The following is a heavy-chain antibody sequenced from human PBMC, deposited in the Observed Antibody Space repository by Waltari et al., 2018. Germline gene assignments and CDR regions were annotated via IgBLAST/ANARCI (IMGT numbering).Heavy chain of an antibody. CDR1: GGSISSGSYY. D-gene: IGHD3-10*01. CDR2: IETRGST. Sequence: QVQLQESGPGLVKPSQTLSLTCTVSGGSISSGSYYWSWIRQPAGKGLEWIGHIETRGSTNYNPSLKRRVTISVDTSKNQFSLKLSSVTAADTAVYYCAGREDSGSYSRDYWGQGTLVTVSS. V-gene: IGHV4-61*09. CDR3: AGREDSGSYSRDY. J-gene: IGHJ4*02.